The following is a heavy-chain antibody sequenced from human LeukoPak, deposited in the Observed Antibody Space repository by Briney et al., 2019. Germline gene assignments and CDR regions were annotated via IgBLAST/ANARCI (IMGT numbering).Heavy chain of an antibody. Sequence: SETLSLTCAVYGGSFSGYYWSWIRQPPGKGLEWIGEINHSGSTNYSPSLKSRVTISVDTSKNQFSLKLSSVTAADTAVYYCARRIVGAAHDAFDIWGQGTMVTVSS. V-gene: IGHV4-34*01. CDR2: INHSGST. J-gene: IGHJ3*02. D-gene: IGHD1-26*01. CDR3: ARRIVGAAHDAFDI. CDR1: GGSFSGYY.